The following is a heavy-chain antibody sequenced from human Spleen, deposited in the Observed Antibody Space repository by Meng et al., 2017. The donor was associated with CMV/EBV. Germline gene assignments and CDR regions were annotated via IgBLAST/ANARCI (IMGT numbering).Heavy chain of an antibody. CDR2: ISSGSNYI. CDR3: AKEVFRGAFSAFDI. J-gene: IGHJ3*02. D-gene: IGHD3-10*01. CDR1: GFSFSSYS. V-gene: IGHV3-21*04. Sequence: GGSLRLSCAASGFSFSSYSMNWVRQAPGKGLEWVSSISSGSNYIYYADSLKGRFTISRDNSEKMVHLQMNSLRIEDTAVYYCAKEVFRGAFSAFDIWGQGTTVTVSS.